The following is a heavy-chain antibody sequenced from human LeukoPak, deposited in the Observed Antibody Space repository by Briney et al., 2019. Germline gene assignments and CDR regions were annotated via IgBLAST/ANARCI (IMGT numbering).Heavy chain of an antibody. CDR3: ARVTYYYGSGRPSYYYYMDV. Sequence: PGGSLRLSCAASGFTFSDYYMSWIRQAPGKGLEWVSYISSSGSTIYYADSVKGRFTISRDNAKNSLYLQMNSLRAEDTAVYYCARVTYYYGSGRPSYYYYMDVWDKGTTVTISS. V-gene: IGHV3-11*01. CDR1: GFTFSDYY. CDR2: ISSSGSTI. D-gene: IGHD3-10*01. J-gene: IGHJ6*03.